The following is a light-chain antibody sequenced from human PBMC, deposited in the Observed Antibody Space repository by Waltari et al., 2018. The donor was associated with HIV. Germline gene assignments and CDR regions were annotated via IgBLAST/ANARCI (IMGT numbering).Light chain of an antibody. CDR1: SSDVGAYNL. Sequence: QSALTQPASVSGSPGQSITISCTGTSSDVGAYNLVSWYQQHPGKAPKLMMFELPKRPAGMSDRFSGSRSGNTASLTSSGLQAEDEGDYYCCSYTGTGVVVGGGTKLTVL. CDR2: ELP. CDR3: CSYTGTGVV. V-gene: IGLV2-23*02. J-gene: IGLJ2*01.